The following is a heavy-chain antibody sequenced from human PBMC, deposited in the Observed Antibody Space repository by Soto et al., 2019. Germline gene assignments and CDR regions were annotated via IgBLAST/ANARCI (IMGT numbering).Heavy chain of an antibody. V-gene: IGHV4-59*05. CDR3: ARYIAVAGTPSYYFDY. J-gene: IGHJ4*02. D-gene: IGHD6-19*01. Sequence: PSETLSLTCTVSGGSIRSYYWSWIRQPPGKGLEWIGSIYYSGSTYYNPSLKSRVTISVDTSKNQFSLKLSSVTAADTAVYYCARYIAVAGTPSYYFDYWGQGTLVTVSS. CDR1: GGSIRSYY. CDR2: IYYSGST.